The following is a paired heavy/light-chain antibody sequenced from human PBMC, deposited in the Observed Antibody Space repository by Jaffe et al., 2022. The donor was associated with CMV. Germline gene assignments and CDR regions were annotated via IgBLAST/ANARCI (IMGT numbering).Light chain of an antibody. CDR1: QDIGNR. J-gene: IGKJ1*01. Sequence: DIQMTQSPSSLSASVGDRVTITCRASQDIGNRLAWFQQKSGKAPKSLISAASSLRSGVPSRFSGSGSGTDFTLTISSLQPEDFATYYCQQYSDHQWTFGQGTKVEVK. V-gene: IGKV1-16*01. CDR3: QQYSDHQWT. CDR2: AAS.
Heavy chain of an antibody. Sequence: QLQLQQSGPGLVKPSETLSLTCTVSGASTSPQYWGWIRQPPGAGLEWIGSIFHTGGTVYYNPSLKSRVTLSVDTSKSQFSLRLSSVTATDTAVYYCARHGVSGYFLLPPDFWGQGILVTVSS. J-gene: IGHJ4*02. CDR2: IFHTGGT. V-gene: IGHV4-39*01. CDR1: GASTSPQY. D-gene: IGHD3-10*01. CDR3: ARHGVSGYFLLPPDF.